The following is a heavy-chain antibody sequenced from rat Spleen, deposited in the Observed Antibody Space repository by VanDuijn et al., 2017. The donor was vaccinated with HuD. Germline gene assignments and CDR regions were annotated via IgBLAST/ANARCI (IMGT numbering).Heavy chain of an antibody. CDR2: MWSGGST. J-gene: IGHJ2*01. D-gene: IGHD1-12*01. CDR3: TAQTEIVMPTAPTDDY. Sequence: EVQLKESGPGLVQPSQTLSLTCTVSGFSLTDYSVHWVRQPPGKGLEWMGVMWSGGSTAYNSALKSRLSISRDTSKSQVFLKMNSLQTEDTAIYYCTAQTEIVMPTAPTDDYWGQGVMVTVSS. V-gene: IGHV2S63*01. CDR1: GFSLTDYS.